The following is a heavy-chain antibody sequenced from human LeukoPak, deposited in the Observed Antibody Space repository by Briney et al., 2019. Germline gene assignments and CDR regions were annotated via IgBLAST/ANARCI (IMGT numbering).Heavy chain of an antibody. CDR3: ARERRTTVTKSGRQYYYYYGMDV. J-gene: IGHJ6*02. D-gene: IGHD4-17*01. V-gene: IGHV4-61*01. Sequence: PSETLSLTCTVSGGSVSSDTYYWSWIRQAPGKGLEWIGYIYYSGSTNYNPSLKSRVTISLDTSKSQFSLQLNSVTAADTAVYYCARERRTTVTKSGRQYYYYYGMDVWGQGTTVTVSS. CDR1: GGSVSSDTYY. CDR2: IYYSGST.